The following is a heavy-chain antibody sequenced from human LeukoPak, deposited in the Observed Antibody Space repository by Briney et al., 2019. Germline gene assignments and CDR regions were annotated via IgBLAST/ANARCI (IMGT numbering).Heavy chain of an antibody. D-gene: IGHD6-13*01. V-gene: IGHV3-23*01. Sequence: GGSLRLSCAASGFTFSSYGMSWVRQAPGKGLEWVSAMSGSSGTTYYADSVKGRFTISRDNSKNTRYLKMNSLRAEDTPVYYCAKRPAIAAAGTYYFDYWGQGTLVTVSS. CDR2: MSGSSGTT. CDR3: AKRPAIAAAGTYYFDY. CDR1: GFTFSSYG. J-gene: IGHJ4*02.